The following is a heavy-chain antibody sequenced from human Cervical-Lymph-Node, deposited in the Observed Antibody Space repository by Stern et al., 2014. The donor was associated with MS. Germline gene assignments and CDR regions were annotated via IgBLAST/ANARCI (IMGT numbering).Heavy chain of an antibody. CDR3: ARGVVSNRAAATLHNLFDP. Sequence: QMQLVQSGAEVKKPGSSVNVSCKASGGTLSSSYAITWMRQAPGQGLEWMGRIIPILGLPNYAQKFQGRVTITADTSTSTAYMELSSLRSEDTAVYYCARGVVSNRAAATLHNLFDPWGQGTLVTVSS. CDR2: IIPILGLP. CDR1: GGTLSSSYA. D-gene: IGHD2-15*01. J-gene: IGHJ5*02. V-gene: IGHV1-69*09.